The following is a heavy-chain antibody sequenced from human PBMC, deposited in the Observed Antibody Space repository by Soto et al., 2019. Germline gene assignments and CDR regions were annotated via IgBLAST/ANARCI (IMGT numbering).Heavy chain of an antibody. CDR3: ARGGYSYGGDY. Sequence: SETLSLTCVLYGGSFSGYYCSWIRQPPGKGLEWIGEINHSGSTNYNPSLKSRVTISVDTSKNQSSLKLSSVTAADTAVYYCARGGYSYGGDYWGQGTLVTVSS. J-gene: IGHJ4*02. CDR2: INHSGST. D-gene: IGHD5-18*01. V-gene: IGHV4-34*01. CDR1: GGSFSGYY.